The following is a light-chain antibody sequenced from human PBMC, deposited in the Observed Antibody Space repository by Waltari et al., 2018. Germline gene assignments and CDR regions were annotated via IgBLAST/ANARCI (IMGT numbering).Light chain of an antibody. V-gene: IGKV1-39*01. J-gene: IGKJ3*01. CDR1: QSISMY. CDR2: AAS. CDR3: QQSFSTPDT. Sequence: DIQMTQYPSSLSASVGDRVTITCRAVQSISMYFNWYQQKPGKAPKLLIDAASTLQSGVPSRFGGSGSGTDFTLTISRLQPEDFATYYCQQSFSTPDTFGPGTTVEIK.